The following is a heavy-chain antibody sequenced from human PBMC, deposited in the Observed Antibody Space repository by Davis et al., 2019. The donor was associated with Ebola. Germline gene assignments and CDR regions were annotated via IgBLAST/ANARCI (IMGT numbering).Heavy chain of an antibody. Sequence: PSETLSLTCTVSGGSISSYYWSWIRQPPGKGLEWIGYIYYSGSTNYNPSLKSRVTISVDTSKNQFSLKLSSVTAADTAVYYCARASVDTAMVPDYWGQGTLVTVSS. J-gene: IGHJ4*02. CDR1: GGSISSYY. CDR3: ARASVDTAMVPDY. CDR2: IYYSGST. V-gene: IGHV4-59*01. D-gene: IGHD5-18*01.